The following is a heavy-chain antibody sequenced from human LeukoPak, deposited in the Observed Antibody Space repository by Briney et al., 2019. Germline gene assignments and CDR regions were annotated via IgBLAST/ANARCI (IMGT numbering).Heavy chain of an antibody. J-gene: IGHJ4*02. CDR2: ISYDGNNK. CDR1: GFTFSTYA. V-gene: IGHV3-30-3*01. D-gene: IGHD5-18*01. CDR3: ARPQGGRQLWLHFDY. Sequence: GGSLRLSCAASGFTFSTYAIHWVRQAPGKGLEWVAVISYDGNNKYYAHSVKGRFTISRDNSKNTLYLQVNSLRAEDTAVYYCARPQGGRQLWLHFDYWGRGTLVTVSS.